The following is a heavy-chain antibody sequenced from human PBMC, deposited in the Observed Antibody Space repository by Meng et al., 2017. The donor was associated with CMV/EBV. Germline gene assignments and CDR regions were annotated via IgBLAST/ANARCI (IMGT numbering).Heavy chain of an antibody. CDR1: YTCTSYG. Sequence: YTCTSYGISWVRQAHGQGLEWMGWISAYNGNTNYAQKLQGRVTMTTDTSTSTAYMELRSLRSDDTAVYYCARDLFVGIFGVVTSMDVWGQGTTVTVSS. J-gene: IGHJ6*02. V-gene: IGHV1-18*01. CDR2: ISAYNGNT. D-gene: IGHD3-3*01. CDR3: ARDLFVGIFGVVTSMDV.